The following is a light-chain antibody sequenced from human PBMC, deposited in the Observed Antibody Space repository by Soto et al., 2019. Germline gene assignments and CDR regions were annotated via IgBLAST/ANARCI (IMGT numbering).Light chain of an antibody. J-gene: IGLJ1*01. Sequence: QSVLTQPASVSGSPGQSITISCAGISNDFGGYNYVSWYQQHPGRVTKLLIYDDSNRPSGVSNRFSGSKSGNTASLTISGLQAEDEADYYCASYTYTSPYVFGIGTKLTVL. V-gene: IGLV2-14*03. CDR3: ASYTYTSPYV. CDR1: SNDFGGYNY. CDR2: DDS.